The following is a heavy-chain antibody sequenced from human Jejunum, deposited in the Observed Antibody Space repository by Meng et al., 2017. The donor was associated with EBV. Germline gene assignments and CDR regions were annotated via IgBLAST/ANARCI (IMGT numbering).Heavy chain of an antibody. Sequence: SALGNPSQTLSLTCAASGDSITRGAYLWSWIRQPPGKGLEWIGNIYHIGSTYYNPSLKSRVTISVDRSKNQFSLKLTSVTAADTAVYYCARGGPDFGDYVPFDYWGQGTLVTVFS. D-gene: IGHD4-17*01. CDR1: GDSITRGAYL. V-gene: IGHV4-30-2*01. CDR3: ARGGPDFGDYVPFDY. CDR2: IYHIGST. J-gene: IGHJ4*02.